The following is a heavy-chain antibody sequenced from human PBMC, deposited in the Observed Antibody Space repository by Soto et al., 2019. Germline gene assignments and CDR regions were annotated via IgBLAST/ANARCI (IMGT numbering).Heavy chain of an antibody. CDR3: AKVSSSWYAGFFDL. J-gene: IGHJ4*02. CDR2: ISASGEYT. V-gene: IGHV3-23*01. Sequence: GGSLRLSCVASGFSISQYAMSWVRQAPGKGLEWVSTISASGEYTYYGDSVRGRFAISRDIFKNTLYLQMNTLRAEDTAVYYCAKVSSSWYAGFFDLWGQGTLVTVSS. CDR1: GFSISQYA. D-gene: IGHD6-13*01.